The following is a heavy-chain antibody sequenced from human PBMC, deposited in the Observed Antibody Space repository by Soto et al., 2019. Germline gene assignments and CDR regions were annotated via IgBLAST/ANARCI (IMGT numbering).Heavy chain of an antibody. V-gene: IGHV4-31*03. J-gene: IGHJ4*02. CDR3: ARTTAAIHLNY. Sequence: PSETLSLTCTVSGGSISSGGYYWSWIRQHPGKGLEWIGETHHSGSTAYNPSLKSRVTISVDTSRNQFSLKLNSVTAADTAVYYCARTTAAIHLNYWSQGTLVTVSS. D-gene: IGHD2-21*02. CDR1: GGSISSGGYY. CDR2: THHSGST.